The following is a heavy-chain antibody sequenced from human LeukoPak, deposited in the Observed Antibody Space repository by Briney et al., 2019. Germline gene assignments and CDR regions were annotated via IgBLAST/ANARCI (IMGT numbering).Heavy chain of an antibody. CDR3: TRHLTMVRVPGYYMDV. Sequence: PGGSLRLSCAASGFTFSGSAMHWVRQASGKGLERVGRIRSKANSYATAYAASVKGRFTISRDDSKNTAYLQMNSLKTEDTAVYYCTRHLTMVRVPGYYMDVWGKGTTVTVSS. CDR1: GFTFSGSA. CDR2: IRSKANSYAT. J-gene: IGHJ6*03. D-gene: IGHD3-10*01. V-gene: IGHV3-73*01.